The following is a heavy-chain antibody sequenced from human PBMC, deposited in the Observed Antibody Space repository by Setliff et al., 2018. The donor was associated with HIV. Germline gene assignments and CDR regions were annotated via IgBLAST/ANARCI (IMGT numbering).Heavy chain of an antibody. CDR3: ARNSGSYWHDADFDY. CDR2: IYYSGST. J-gene: IGHJ4*02. D-gene: IGHD1-26*01. Sequence: SETLPLTSTVSGGSISSHYWSWIRQPPGKGLEWIGSIYYSGSTNYNPSLKSRVTISVDTSKNQFSLKLSSVTAADTAVYYCARNSGSYWHDADFDYWGQGTLVTVSS. CDR1: GGSISSHY. V-gene: IGHV4-59*11.